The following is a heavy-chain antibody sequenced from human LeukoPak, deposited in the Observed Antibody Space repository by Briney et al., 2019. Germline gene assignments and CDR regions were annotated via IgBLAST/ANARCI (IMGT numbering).Heavy chain of an antibody. D-gene: IGHD3-10*01. Sequence: GGSLRLSCAASGFTVSINYMSCVRQAPGKGLEWVSVIYGDGSAYYADSVKGRFTISRDKSKNTQSLPMNSLRAEDSAVYSCARASGFGELTRYGMDVWGQGTTVTVSS. CDR1: GFTVSINY. J-gene: IGHJ6*02. CDR2: IYGDGSA. V-gene: IGHV3-53*01. CDR3: ARASGFGELTRYGMDV.